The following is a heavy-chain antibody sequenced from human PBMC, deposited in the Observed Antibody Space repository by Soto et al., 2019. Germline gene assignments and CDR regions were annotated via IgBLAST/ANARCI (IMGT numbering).Heavy chain of an antibody. CDR2: IYSGGST. D-gene: IGHD6-19*01. CDR3: ASLRSGWGIDY. V-gene: IGHV3-66*01. CDR1: GFTVSSNY. J-gene: IGHJ4*02. Sequence: GGSLRLSCAASGFTVSSNYMSWVRQAPGKGLEWVSVIYSGGSTYYADSVKGRFTISRDNSKNTLYLQMNSLRAADTAVYYCASLRSGWGIDYWGQGTLVTVSS.